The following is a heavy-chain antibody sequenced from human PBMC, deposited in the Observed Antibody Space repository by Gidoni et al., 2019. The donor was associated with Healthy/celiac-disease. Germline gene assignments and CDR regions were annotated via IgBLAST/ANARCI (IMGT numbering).Heavy chain of an antibody. CDR2: INHSGST. CDR1: GGSFSGYS. V-gene: IGHV4-34*01. CDR3: ARGPPAGSLWFDP. Sequence: QVQLQQLGAGLLKPSETLYLNCAVYGGSFSGYSWNWIRQPPGRGLEWIGEINHSGSTKYNPSLKSRVTISVDTSKNQFSLKLSSVTAADTAVYYCARGPPAGSLWFDPWGQGTLVTVSS. J-gene: IGHJ5*02. D-gene: IGHD6-13*01.